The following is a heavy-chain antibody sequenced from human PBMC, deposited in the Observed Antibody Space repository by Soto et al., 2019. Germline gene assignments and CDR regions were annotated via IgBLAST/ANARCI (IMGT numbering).Heavy chain of an antibody. V-gene: IGHV1-24*01. D-gene: IGHD6-13*01. CDR3: ATPSFHGSSYTRRFDI. CDR2: FDPEDGET. J-gene: IGHJ3*02. Sequence: ASVKVSCKVSGYTLTELSMHWVRQAPGKGLEWMGGFDPEDGETIYAQKFQGRVTMTEDTSTDTAYMELSSLRSEDTAVYYCATPSFHGSSYTRRFDIWGQGTMVTVSS. CDR1: GYTLTELS.